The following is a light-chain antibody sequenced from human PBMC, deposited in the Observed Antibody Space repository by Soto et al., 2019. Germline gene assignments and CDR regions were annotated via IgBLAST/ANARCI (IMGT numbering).Light chain of an antibody. Sequence: EMVLTQSPGTLSLSPGERATLSCRASQIVSSTYLAWYQQKPGQAPTLLIYRASRRATGTPDRFAGSGSGTDFTLTISRLEPEDSAVYYCQQYGSSPWTFGQGTKVEIK. CDR3: QQYGSSPWT. J-gene: IGKJ1*01. V-gene: IGKV3-20*01. CDR2: RAS. CDR1: QIVSSTY.